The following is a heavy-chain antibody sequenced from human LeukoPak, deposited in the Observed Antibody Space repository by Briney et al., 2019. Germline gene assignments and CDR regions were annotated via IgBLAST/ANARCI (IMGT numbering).Heavy chain of an antibody. V-gene: IGHV3-33*01. Sequence: GGSLRLFCAASGFTFSSYGMHWVRQAPGKGLEWVAVIWYDGSNKYYADSVKGRFTISRDNSKNTLYLQMNSLRAEDTAVYYCARDGGVGGSHFEGSFDIWGQGTMVTVSS. D-gene: IGHD1-26*01. CDR1: GFTFSSYG. J-gene: IGHJ3*02. CDR3: ARDGGVGGSHFEGSFDI. CDR2: IWYDGSNK.